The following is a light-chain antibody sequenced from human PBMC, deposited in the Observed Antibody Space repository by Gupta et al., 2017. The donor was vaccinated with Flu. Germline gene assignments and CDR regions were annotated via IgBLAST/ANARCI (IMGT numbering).Light chain of an antibody. CDR1: SNDVGA. CDR3: TSDTSNNFYV. J-gene: IGLJ1*01. CDR2: DVS. V-gene: IGLV2-14*01. Sequence: QSALTQPASVSGSPGQSITISCTATSNDVGAVSWYQQNPGKAPRLIIYDVSNRHSGVSDRFSGSASGNTASLTISGLRTDDESDYYCTSDTSNNFYVFGTGTKVTVL.